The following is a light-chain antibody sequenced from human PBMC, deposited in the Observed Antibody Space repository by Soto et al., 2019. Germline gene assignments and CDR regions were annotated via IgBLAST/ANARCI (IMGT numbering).Light chain of an antibody. CDR3: QQYDNWPPLT. J-gene: IGKJ4*01. Sequence: EKVMTQSPATLSVSPGERATLSCRASQSFTSNLAWYQQKPGQAPRLLIYSASTRATGIPARFSGSASGTEFTLTISSLQSEDFAVYYCQQYDNWPPLTFGGGTKVEIK. CDR2: SAS. V-gene: IGKV3-15*01. CDR1: QSFTSN.